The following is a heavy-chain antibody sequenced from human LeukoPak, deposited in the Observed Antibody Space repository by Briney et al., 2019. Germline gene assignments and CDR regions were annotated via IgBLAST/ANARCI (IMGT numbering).Heavy chain of an antibody. Sequence: PGGSLRLSCAASGFTVSSNYMSWVRQAPGKGLEWVSVIYSGGSTYYADSVKGRFTISRDNSKNTLYLQMSSLRVEDTAVYYCAKDRSIGTYYTFDQWGQGTLVTVSS. J-gene: IGHJ4*02. D-gene: IGHD1-26*01. CDR3: AKDRSIGTYYTFDQ. CDR1: GFTVSSNY. CDR2: IYSGGST. V-gene: IGHV3-53*01.